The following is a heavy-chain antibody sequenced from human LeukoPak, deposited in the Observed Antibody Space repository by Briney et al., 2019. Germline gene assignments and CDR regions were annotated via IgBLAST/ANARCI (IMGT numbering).Heavy chain of an antibody. D-gene: IGHD2-2*01. J-gene: IGHJ4*02. CDR3: GRGRGYCSSTSCSYYFDY. CDR2: INHSGST. V-gene: IGHV4-34*01. Sequence: PSETLSLTCAVYGGSFSGYYWSWIRQPPGKGLEWIGEINHSGSTNYNPSLKSRVTISVDTSKNQFSLKLSSVTAADTAVYYCGRGRGYCSSTSCSYYFDYWGQGTLVTVSS. CDR1: GGSFSGYY.